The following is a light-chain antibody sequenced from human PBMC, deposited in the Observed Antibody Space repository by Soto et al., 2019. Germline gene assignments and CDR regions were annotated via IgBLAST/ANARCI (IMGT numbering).Light chain of an antibody. J-gene: IGKJ1*01. CDR3: QQSYTTPRT. V-gene: IGKV1-39*01. CDR1: QSISTY. CDR2: AAS. Sequence: DIQMTQAPSSLSASVGDRVTITCRAKQSISTYLNWYQQRPGQAPKVLIYAASNLQSGVPSRFSGSGSGTDFTLSISSLQPEDSAICFCQQSYTTPRTFGQGTKVDIK.